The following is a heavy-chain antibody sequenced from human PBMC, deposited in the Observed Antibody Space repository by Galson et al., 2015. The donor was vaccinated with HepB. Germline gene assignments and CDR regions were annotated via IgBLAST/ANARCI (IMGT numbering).Heavy chain of an antibody. D-gene: IGHD6-13*01. CDR1: GFTFSSDS. J-gene: IGHJ4*02. Sequence: SLRLSCAASGFTFSSDSMSWVRQAPGQGLEWVANIKQDGSEKYDVDSVKGRFTISRDNAKNSLYLQMNSLRAEDTAVYYCARAHSSSWYGAYYFDYWGQGTLVTVSS. CDR3: ARAHSSSWYGAYYFDY. V-gene: IGHV3-7*04. CDR2: IKQDGSEK.